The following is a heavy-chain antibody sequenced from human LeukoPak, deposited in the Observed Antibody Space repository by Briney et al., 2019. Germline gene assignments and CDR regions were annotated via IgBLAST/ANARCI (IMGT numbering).Heavy chain of an antibody. J-gene: IGHJ4*02. CDR2: IYWDDDK. CDR3: VHCPPRSSWFH. D-gene: IGHD6-13*01. V-gene: IGHV2-5*02. Sequence: SGPTLVNPTQTLTLTCTFSGFSLSSSGVGVGWVRQPPGKALECLALIYWDDDKRYSPSLKSRLTITKDTSKNEVVLTMTSMDPVDTATYYCVHCPPRSSWFHWGQGTLVTVFS. CDR1: GFSLSSSGVG.